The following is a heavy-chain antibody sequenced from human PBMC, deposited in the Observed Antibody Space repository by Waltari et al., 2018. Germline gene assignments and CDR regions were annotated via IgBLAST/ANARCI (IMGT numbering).Heavy chain of an antibody. CDR3: ASLNYYGSGSYPDY. CDR1: GGPIRSSNW. V-gene: IGHV4-4*02. D-gene: IGHD3-10*01. Sequence: QVQLQESGPGLVKPSGTLSLTCAVSGGPIRSSNWWRWVRQPPGKGLEWIGEIYHSGSTNYNPSLKSRVTISVDKSKNQFSLKLSSVTAADTAVYYCASLNYYGSGSYPDYWGQGTLVTVSS. J-gene: IGHJ4*02. CDR2: IYHSGST.